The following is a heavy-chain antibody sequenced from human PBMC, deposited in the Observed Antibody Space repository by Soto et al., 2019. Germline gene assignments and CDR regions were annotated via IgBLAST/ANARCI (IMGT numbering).Heavy chain of an antibody. J-gene: IGHJ6*02. Sequence: SETLSLTCTVSGGSISSGGYYWSWIRQHPGKGLEWIGYIYYSGSTYYNPSLKSRVTISVDTSKNQFSLKLSSVTAADTAVYYCARGAVAGDYYYYGMDVWGQGTTVTVSS. CDR3: ARGAVAGDYYYYGMDV. CDR2: IYYSGST. V-gene: IGHV4-31*03. D-gene: IGHD6-19*01. CDR1: GGSISSGGYY.